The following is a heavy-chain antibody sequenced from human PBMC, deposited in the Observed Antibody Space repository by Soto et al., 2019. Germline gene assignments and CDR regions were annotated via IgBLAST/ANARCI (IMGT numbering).Heavy chain of an antibody. CDR2: IIPILGIA. CDR1: GGTFSSYT. V-gene: IGHV1-69*08. Sequence: QVQLVQSGAEVKKPGSSVKVSCKASGGTFSSYTISWVRQAPGQGLEWMGRIIPILGIANYAQKFQGRVTVTEDKSTGTADMELSSLRSDDTAVYYCAREPRRPYYYGMDVWGQGTTVTVSS. J-gene: IGHJ6*02. CDR3: AREPRRPYYYGMDV.